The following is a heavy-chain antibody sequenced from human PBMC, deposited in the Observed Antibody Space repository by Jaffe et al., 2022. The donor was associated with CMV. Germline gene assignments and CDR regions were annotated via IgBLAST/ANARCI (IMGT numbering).Heavy chain of an antibody. CDR1: GFSFSSFW. CDR3: VRDYKVVGDY. D-gene: IGHD1-26*01. CDR2: INPDGSST. Sequence: EVQLLESGGDLVQPGGSLRLSCEVAGFSFSSFWMNWVRQAPGKGLVWVSRINPDGSSTNYADSVKGRFTISRDNAKNTLYLQMRSLRVEDTAVYYCVRDYKVVGDYWGQGTPVTVSS. V-gene: IGHV3-74*01. J-gene: IGHJ4*02.